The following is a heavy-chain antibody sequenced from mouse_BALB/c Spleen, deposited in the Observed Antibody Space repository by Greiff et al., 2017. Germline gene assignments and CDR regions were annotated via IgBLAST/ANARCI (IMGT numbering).Heavy chain of an antibody. CDR1: GYTFTNYW. D-gene: IGHD2-1*01. V-gene: IGHV1-63*02. J-gene: IGHJ4*01. Sequence: QVQLKESGAELVRPGTSVKISCKASGYTFTNYWLGWVKQRPGHGLEWIGDIYPGGGYTNYNEKFKGKATLTADTSSSTAYMQLSSLTSEDSAVYYCARGGNYEDAMDYWGQGTSVTVSS. CDR2: IYPGGGYT. CDR3: ARGGNYEDAMDY.